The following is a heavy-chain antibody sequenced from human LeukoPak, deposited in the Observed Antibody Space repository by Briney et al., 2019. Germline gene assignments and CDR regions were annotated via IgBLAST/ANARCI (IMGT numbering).Heavy chain of an antibody. D-gene: IGHD1-26*01. CDR3: AKAAVGSYFLHFDY. V-gene: IGHV3-64D*09. CDR2: FSSNGCST. J-gene: IGHJ4*02. Sequence: HAGGSLRLSCAAAGCTFSSYAMHCARQAPGKGLEYVSAFSSNGCSTPYADSVKGGFTISRVNSKNTLYLQMSSLRAEDTAVYYCAKAAVGSYFLHFDYWGQGALVTV. CDR1: GCTFSSYA.